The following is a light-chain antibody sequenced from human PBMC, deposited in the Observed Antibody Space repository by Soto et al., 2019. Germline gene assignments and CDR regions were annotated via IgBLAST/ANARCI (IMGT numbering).Light chain of an antibody. CDR3: QQRSNWPRT. Sequence: EIVMTQSPTTLSVSPGERATLSCRASQSVSRYFACYQQILGEAPRLLIYDASNRATGIPARFSGSGSGTDFTLTISSLEPEDFAVYYCQQRSNWPRTCGQGTKVDIK. J-gene: IGKJ1*01. V-gene: IGKV3-11*01. CDR2: DAS. CDR1: QSVSRY.